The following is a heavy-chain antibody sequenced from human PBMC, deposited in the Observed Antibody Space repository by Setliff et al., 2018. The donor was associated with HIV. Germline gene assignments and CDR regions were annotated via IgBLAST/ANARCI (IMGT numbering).Heavy chain of an antibody. V-gene: IGHV1-24*01. CDR2: FDPEDGNT. Sequence: GASVKVSCKVSGYTLTELSRHWVRQVPGKGLEWMGGFDPEDGNTIYAQKFQGRVTMTADTSTDTAYMELSSLRSEDTAVYYCATVSHTNVAAHDAFDIWGQGTMVT. D-gene: IGHD6-19*01. CDR1: GYTLTELS. J-gene: IGHJ3*02. CDR3: ATVSHTNVAAHDAFDI.